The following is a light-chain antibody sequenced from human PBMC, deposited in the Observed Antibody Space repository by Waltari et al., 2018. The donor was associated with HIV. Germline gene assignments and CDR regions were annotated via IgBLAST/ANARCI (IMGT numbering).Light chain of an antibody. CDR1: QDISTW. Sequence: DIQMTQSPSSVSASVGDRVTITCRASQDISTWFAWYQQKPGKAPNLLISGSSYLESGVPSRFSGSESGTTFTLTINSLQTEDFATYFCQQTNTFPWTFGQGTRVDIK. CDR3: QQTNTFPWT. CDR2: GSS. V-gene: IGKV1D-12*01. J-gene: IGKJ1*01.